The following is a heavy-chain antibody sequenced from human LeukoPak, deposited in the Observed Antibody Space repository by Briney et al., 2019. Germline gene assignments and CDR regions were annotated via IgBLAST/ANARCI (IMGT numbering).Heavy chain of an antibody. CDR3: ARENLRSTMILQDY. CDR2: ISSSGSTI. J-gene: IGHJ4*02. CDR1: GFTFSDYY. D-gene: IGHD3-22*01. Sequence: GGSLRLSCAASGFTFSDYYMSWIRQAPGKGLEWVSYISSSGSTIYYADSVKGRFTISRDNAKNSLYLQMNSLRAEDTAVYYCARENLRSTMILQDYWGQGTLVTVSS. V-gene: IGHV3-11*01.